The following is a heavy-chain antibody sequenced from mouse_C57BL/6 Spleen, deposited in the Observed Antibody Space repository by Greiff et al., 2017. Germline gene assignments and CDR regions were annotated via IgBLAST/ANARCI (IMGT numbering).Heavy chain of an antibody. J-gene: IGHJ2*01. CDR2: ISSGGDYI. D-gene: IGHD1-1*01. CDR1: GFTFSSYA. CDR3: TRAQQGRGRNYGVD. V-gene: IGHV5-9-1*02. Sequence: DVKLVESGEGLVKPGGSLKLSCAASGFTFSSYAMSWVRQTPEKRLEWVAYISSGGDYIYYADTVKGRFTISRDKARNTLYLQMSRLKSEDTAMYYCTRAQQGRGRNYGVDWSQGTTLTVSS.